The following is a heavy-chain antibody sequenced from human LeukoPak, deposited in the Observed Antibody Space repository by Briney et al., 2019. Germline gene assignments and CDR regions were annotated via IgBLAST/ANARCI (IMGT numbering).Heavy chain of an antibody. CDR1: GFTFTNFE. J-gene: IGHJ5*02. Sequence: PEGSLRLSCAASGFTFTNFEMNWVRQAPGKGLEWVSYISYSGSTTSYADSVKGRFTISRDNAKNSLYLQMNSLRAEDTAVYYCARAGPPAFDPWGQETLVTVSS. CDR3: ARAGPPAFDP. CDR2: ISYSGSTT. V-gene: IGHV3-48*03.